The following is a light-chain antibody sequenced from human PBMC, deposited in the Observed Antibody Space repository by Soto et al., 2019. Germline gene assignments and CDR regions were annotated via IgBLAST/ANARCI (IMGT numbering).Light chain of an antibody. CDR3: QQYNNWPFS. CDR2: GVS. V-gene: IGKV3-15*01. Sequence: EIVITQSPATLSVSPGQRATLSCRAGQGVTTNFAWYQQKSGQSPRLLIYGVSIRATGVPARFSGTGSETDFTLTISGLQSEDSAIYFCQQYNNWPFSFGQRTRLEVK. J-gene: IGKJ5*01. CDR1: QGVTTN.